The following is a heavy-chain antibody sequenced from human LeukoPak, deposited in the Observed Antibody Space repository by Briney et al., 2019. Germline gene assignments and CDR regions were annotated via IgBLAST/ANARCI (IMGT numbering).Heavy chain of an antibody. CDR1: GDTFIRSY. CDR2: INPSGGDI. Sequence: ASVRVSCKASGDTFIRSYMHWVRQAPGQGLEWMGIINPSGGDIRYAQKFQGRVTMTSDTSTSTVYLELRSLRSEDTAVYYCARWDSSVGNAFDIWGQGTMITISS. CDR3: ARWDSSVGNAFDI. J-gene: IGHJ3*02. D-gene: IGHD3-22*01. V-gene: IGHV1-46*01.